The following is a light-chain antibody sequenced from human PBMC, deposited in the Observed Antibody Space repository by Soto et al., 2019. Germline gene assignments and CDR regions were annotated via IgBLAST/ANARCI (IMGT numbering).Light chain of an antibody. J-gene: IGLJ2*01. CDR3: SSYTSSSTYVV. Sequence: QSVLTQPASVSGSPGQSITICCTGTSSDVGGYNYVSWYQQHPGNAPKLMIYDVSNRPSGVSNRFSGSKSGNTASLTISGLQAEDEADYYCSSYTSSSTYVVFGGGTKVTVL. CDR1: SSDVGGYNY. V-gene: IGLV2-14*01. CDR2: DVS.